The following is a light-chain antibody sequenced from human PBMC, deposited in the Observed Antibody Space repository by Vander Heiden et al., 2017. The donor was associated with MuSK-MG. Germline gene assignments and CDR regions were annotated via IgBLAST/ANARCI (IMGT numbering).Light chain of an antibody. CDR3: QSYDRSLNSLYV. Sequence: QSVLTQPPSVSGAPGQRVTISCTGSSSTIGAGYDVHWYQHLPGTAPKLLIYGSTNRPSGVPDRFSASKSGTSASLAITGLQADDEADYYCQSYDRSLNSLYVFGTGTKVTVL. CDR1: SSTIGAGYD. J-gene: IGLJ1*01. CDR2: GST. V-gene: IGLV1-40*01.